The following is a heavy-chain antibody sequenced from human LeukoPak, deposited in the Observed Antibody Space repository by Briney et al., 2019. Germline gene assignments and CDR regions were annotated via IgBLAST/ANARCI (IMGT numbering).Heavy chain of an antibody. D-gene: IGHD2-15*01. V-gene: IGHV3-33*01. Sequence: GGSLRLSCAASGFIFSSYGMHCVRQAPGKGLEWVAVIWYDGSNKYYADSVKGRFTISRDNSKNTLYLQMNSLRVEDTAVYYCARADYSPNYYYGMDVWGQGTTVTVSS. CDR1: GFIFSSYG. CDR2: IWYDGSNK. CDR3: ARADYSPNYYYGMDV. J-gene: IGHJ6*02.